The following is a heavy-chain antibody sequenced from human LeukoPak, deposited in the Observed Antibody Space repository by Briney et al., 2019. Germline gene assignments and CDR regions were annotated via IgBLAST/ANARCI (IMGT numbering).Heavy chain of an antibody. CDR1: GFTFSSYS. V-gene: IGHV3-48*02. CDR2: ISSRSSSI. Sequence: GGSLRLSCAASGFTFSSYSMNWVRQAPGKGLEWVSYISSRSSSIYYADSVKDRFTLSRDNAKNSLYLQMNSLRDEGTAVYYCARGDYGDRDLDYWGQGTLVTVSS. J-gene: IGHJ4*02. D-gene: IGHD4-17*01. CDR3: ARGDYGDRDLDY.